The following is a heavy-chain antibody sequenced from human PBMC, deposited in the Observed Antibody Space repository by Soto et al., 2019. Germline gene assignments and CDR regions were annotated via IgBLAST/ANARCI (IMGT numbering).Heavy chain of an antibody. V-gene: IGHV3-30*03. CDR2: ISYDGINK. CDR1: GFTFRSYG. CDR3: ARAVPYCTSASCFGAYDY. D-gene: IGHD2-8*01. J-gene: IGHJ4*02. Sequence: GGSLRLSCAASGFTFRSYGMHWVRQAPGKGLEWVAVISYDGINKFYGDSVKGRFTISRDNSKSTLYLEMNSLTPEDTAVYYCARAVPYCTSASCFGAYDYWGQGALVTVSS.